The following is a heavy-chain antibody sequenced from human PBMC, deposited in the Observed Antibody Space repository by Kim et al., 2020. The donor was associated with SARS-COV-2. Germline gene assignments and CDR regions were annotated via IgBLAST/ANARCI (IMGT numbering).Heavy chain of an antibody. D-gene: IGHD5-18*01. CDR1: GFTFSTYG. V-gene: IGHV3-23*01. CDR2: ITGNGAVT. CDR3: AKRGVDAVMGRLCDY. J-gene: IGHJ4*02. Sequence: GGSLRLSCAASGFTFSTYGMSWVRQAPGKGLEWVSAITGNGAVTYYADSVKGRFAISRDKSKNTLYLQMNSLRAEDTAVYYCAKRGVDAVMGRLCDYWGQGALVSVFS.